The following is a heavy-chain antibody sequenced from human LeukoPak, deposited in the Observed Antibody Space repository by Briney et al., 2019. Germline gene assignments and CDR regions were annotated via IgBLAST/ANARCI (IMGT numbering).Heavy chain of an antibody. CDR2: INPSGGST. CDR1: GYTFTSYY. CDR3: ARDFTYYDFWSGYFNWYFDL. V-gene: IGHV1-46*01. Sequence: ASVKVSCKASGYTFTSYYMQWVRQAPGQGLEWMGIINPSGGSTSYAQKFQGRVTMTRDTSTSTVYMELSSLRSEDTAVYYCARDFTYYDFWSGYFNWYFDLWGRGTLVTVSS. J-gene: IGHJ2*01. D-gene: IGHD3-3*01.